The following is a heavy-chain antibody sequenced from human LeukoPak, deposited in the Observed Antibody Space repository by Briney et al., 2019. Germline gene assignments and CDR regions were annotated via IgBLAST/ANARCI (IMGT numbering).Heavy chain of an antibody. V-gene: IGHV3-21*04. CDR3: ARDTDDLDI. Sequence: KSGGSLRLSCAASGFTFSSYSMNWVRQAPGKGLEWVSSISSNTKSADSVKGRFTISRDNAKNSLYLQMNSLRDEDTAVYYCARDTDDLDIWGQGTMVTVSS. J-gene: IGHJ3*02. CDR1: GFTFSSYS. CDR2: ISSNT.